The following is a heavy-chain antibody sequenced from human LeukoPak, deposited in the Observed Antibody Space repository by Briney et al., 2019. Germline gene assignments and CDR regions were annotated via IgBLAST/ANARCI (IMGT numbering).Heavy chain of an antibody. D-gene: IGHD3-10*01. Sequence: PGGSLRPSCAASGFTFSSYGMHWVRQAPGKGLEWVAFIRYDGSNKYYADSVKGRFTISRDNSKNTLYLQMNSLRAEDTAVYYCAKDGSQGHDYGDYWGQGTLVTVSS. V-gene: IGHV3-30*02. CDR3: AKDGSQGHDYGDY. J-gene: IGHJ4*02. CDR2: IRYDGSNK. CDR1: GFTFSSYG.